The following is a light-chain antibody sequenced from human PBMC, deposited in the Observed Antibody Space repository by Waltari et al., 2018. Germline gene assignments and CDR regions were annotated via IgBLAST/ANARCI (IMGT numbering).Light chain of an antibody. V-gene: IGKV2-28*01. CDR3: MQARQTPWT. J-gene: IGKJ1*01. CDR2: LIS. Sequence: DIVMTQSPLSLSVTPGEPASISCRSSQSLLHSSGNTFLDWYLQKPGQSPQLLIYLISNRASGVPGRCSGSGSGTDFTLKISRVEAEDVGVYFCMQARQTPWTFGQGTKVEIK. CDR1: QSLLHSSGNTF.